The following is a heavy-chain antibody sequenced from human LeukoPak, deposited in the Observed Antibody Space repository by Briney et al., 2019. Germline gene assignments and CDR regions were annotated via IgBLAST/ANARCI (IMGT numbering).Heavy chain of an antibody. Sequence: GGSLRLSCAASGFTFDDYPMHWVRQGPGKGLEWLSLTSGDGATTYYADSVKGRFTISRDNIKNSLYLQMNSLRTEDTALYYCAKDYYWGQGTLVTVSS. J-gene: IGHJ4*02. CDR3: AKDYY. CDR2: TSGDGATT. V-gene: IGHV3-43*02. CDR1: GFTFDDYP.